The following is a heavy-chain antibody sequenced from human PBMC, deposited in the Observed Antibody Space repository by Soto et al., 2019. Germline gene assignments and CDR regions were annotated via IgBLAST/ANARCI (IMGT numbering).Heavy chain of an antibody. CDR1: GFAFMTYG. Sequence: PGGSLRLSCTASGFAFMTYGINWVRQAPGRGLEWVANINARGSNMFYADSVKGRFTISRDNSKSTLTLQMNYLRADDTAVYYCAKAAAPAGSPGYYAMDVWGQGTTVTVSS. V-gene: IGHV3-23*01. CDR2: INARGSNM. J-gene: IGHJ6*02. CDR3: AKAAAPAGSPGYYAMDV. D-gene: IGHD6-13*01.